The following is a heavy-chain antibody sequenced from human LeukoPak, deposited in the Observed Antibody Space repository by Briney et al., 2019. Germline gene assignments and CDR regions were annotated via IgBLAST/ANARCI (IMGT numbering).Heavy chain of an antibody. CDR1: GGTFSSYA. CDR3: ARGPLYYDLSTGYPPSEMYYFDY. Sequence: SVKVSCKASGGTFSSYAVSWVRQAPGQGLEWIGGIIPIFATPDYAQKFRGRVSVTTDESTTTAYMELRSLRSEDTALYYCARGPLYYDLSTGYPPSEMYYFDYWGQGTLVTVPS. J-gene: IGHJ4*02. CDR2: IIPIFATP. V-gene: IGHV1-69*05. D-gene: IGHD3-9*01.